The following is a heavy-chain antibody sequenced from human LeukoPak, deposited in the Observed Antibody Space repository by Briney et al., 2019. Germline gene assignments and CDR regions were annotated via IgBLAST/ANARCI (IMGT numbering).Heavy chain of an antibody. D-gene: IGHD5-18*01. CDR1: GGSISGYY. J-gene: IGHJ4*02. V-gene: IGHV4-59*01. CDR2: IYYSGST. CDR3: ARGDTAMPIGDY. Sequence: SETLSLTCTVSGGSISGYYWSWIRQPPGKGLEWIGYIYYSGSTNYNPSLKSRVTISVDTSKNQFSLKLSSVTAADTAVYYCARGDTAMPIGDYWGQGTLVTVSS.